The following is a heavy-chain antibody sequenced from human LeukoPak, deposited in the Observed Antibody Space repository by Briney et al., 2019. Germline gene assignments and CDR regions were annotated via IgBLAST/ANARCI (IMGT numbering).Heavy chain of an antibody. CDR3: AKGLSPYNAGWYDASPDY. V-gene: IGHV3-30*18. Sequence: GGSLRLSCAASGFTFNNYGMDWVRQAPGKGLEWVAIISYDGSNKYYADSVKGRFTISRDNSKNTLYLQMNSLRAEDTAVYYCAKGLSPYNAGWYDASPDYWGQGTLVSVSS. CDR1: GFTFNNYG. CDR2: ISYDGSNK. J-gene: IGHJ4*02. D-gene: IGHD6-19*01.